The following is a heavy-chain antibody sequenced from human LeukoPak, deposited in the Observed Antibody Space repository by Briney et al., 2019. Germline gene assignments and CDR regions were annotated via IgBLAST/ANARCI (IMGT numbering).Heavy chain of an antibody. CDR3: AKGSSWYVGYFDY. CDR2: IYSGGST. Sequence: GGSLRLSCAASGFTVSSNYMSWVRQAPGKGLEWVSVIYSGGSTYYADSVKGRFTISRDNSKNTLYLQMNSLRAEDTAVYYCAKGSSWYVGYFDYWGQGTLVTVSS. D-gene: IGHD6-13*01. V-gene: IGHV3-53*05. J-gene: IGHJ4*02. CDR1: GFTVSSNY.